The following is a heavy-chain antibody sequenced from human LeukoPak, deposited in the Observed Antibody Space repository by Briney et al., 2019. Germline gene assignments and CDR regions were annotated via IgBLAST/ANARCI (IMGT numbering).Heavy chain of an antibody. D-gene: IGHD6-13*01. CDR1: GFTFSDYY. V-gene: IGHV3-11*06. CDR3: ARDPEPAAGLPDY. CDR2: ISSSSYT. Sequence: PGGSLRLSCAASGFTFSDYYMSWIRQAPGKGLEWVSYISSSSYTNYADSAKGRFTISRDNAKNSLYLQMNSLRAEDTAVYYCARDPEPAAGLPDYWGQGTLVTVSS. J-gene: IGHJ4*02.